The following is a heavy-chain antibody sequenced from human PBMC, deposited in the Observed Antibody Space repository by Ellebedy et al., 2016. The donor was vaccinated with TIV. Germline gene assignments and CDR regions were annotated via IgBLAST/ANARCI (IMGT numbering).Heavy chain of an antibody. CDR1: GITLTSYD. J-gene: IGHJ4*02. CDR2: QSHSDGRT. D-gene: IGHD3-3*01. V-gene: IGHV3-23*01. Sequence: GESLKISCAGSGITLTSYDMNWVRQAPGKGLEWVSRQSHSDGRTEYAGFGKGRITISRDESKNTLILQMSSLRPEDTAVYYCAKEGNGFYHILESWGQGTLVTVSS. CDR3: AKEGNGFYHILES.